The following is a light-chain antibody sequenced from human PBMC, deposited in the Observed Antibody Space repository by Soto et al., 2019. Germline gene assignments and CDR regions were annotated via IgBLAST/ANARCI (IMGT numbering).Light chain of an antibody. V-gene: IGLV2-14*01. CDR2: GVS. CDR3: SSYTSSSTLPYV. Sequence: QSVLTQPASVSGSPGQSITISCTGTISDFVVYNYVSWYQQHPGKAPKLMIYGVSNRPSGVSNRFSGSKSGNTASLTISGLQAEDEADYYCSSYTSSSTLPYVFGTGTKVTVL. J-gene: IGLJ1*01. CDR1: ISDFVVYNY.